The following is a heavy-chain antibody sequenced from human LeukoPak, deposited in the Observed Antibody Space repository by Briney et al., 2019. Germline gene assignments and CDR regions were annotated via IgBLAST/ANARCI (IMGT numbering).Heavy chain of an antibody. Sequence: PSETLSLTCTVSGGSISSYYWSWIRQRPGKGLEWNGYIYYSGSTNYYHSLKSRVSITVDTSKNKYSLKLKHVTAAAAAAYFYASSDIPAMVDWGQGTLVAVSS. D-gene: IGHD5-18*01. V-gene: IGHV4-59*01. J-gene: IGHJ4*02. CDR3: ASSDIPAMVD. CDR2: IYYSGST. CDR1: GGSISSYY.